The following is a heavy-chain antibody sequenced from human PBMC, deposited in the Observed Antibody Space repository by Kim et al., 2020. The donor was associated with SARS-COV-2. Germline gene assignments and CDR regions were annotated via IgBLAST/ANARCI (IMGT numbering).Heavy chain of an antibody. CDR3: AKVGYGDPDAFDI. V-gene: IGHV3-23*01. CDR1: GFTFSSYA. Sequence: GGSLRHSCAASGFTFSSYAMSWVRQAPGKGLEWVSAISGSGGSTYYADSVKGRFTISRDNSKNTLYLQMNSLRAEDTAVYYCAKVGYGDPDAFDIWGQGTMVTVSS. J-gene: IGHJ3*02. D-gene: IGHD4-17*01. CDR2: ISGSGGST.